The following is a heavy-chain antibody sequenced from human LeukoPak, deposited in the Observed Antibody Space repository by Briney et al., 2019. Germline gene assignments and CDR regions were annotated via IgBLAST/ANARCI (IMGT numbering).Heavy chain of an antibody. CDR1: GFTVSNYG. CDR3: AKTYSSSWYPLYYFDY. D-gene: IGHD6-13*01. J-gene: IGHJ4*02. CDR2: IWYDGSNK. Sequence: PGASLRLSCAASGFTVSNYGMLWVRQAPGKGLEWVAVIWYDGSNKYYADSVKGRFTISRDNSKNTLYLQMNSLRAEDTAVYYCAKTYSSSWYPLYYFDYWGQGTLVTVSS. V-gene: IGHV3-30*02.